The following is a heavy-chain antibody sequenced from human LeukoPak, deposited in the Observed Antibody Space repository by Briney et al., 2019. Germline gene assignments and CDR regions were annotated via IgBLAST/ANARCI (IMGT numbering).Heavy chain of an antibody. J-gene: IGHJ4*02. CDR3: AIDFVNSGYYFDY. V-gene: IGHV3-21*01. CDR2: ITSSSSYI. CDR1: GFTFSSYS. D-gene: IGHD3-22*01. Sequence: PGGSLRLSCAASGFTFSSYSMNWVRQAPGKGLEWVSSITSSSSYIYYADSVRGRFTISRDNAKNSLYLQMNSLRAEDTAVYYCAIDFVNSGYYFDYWGQGTLVTVSS.